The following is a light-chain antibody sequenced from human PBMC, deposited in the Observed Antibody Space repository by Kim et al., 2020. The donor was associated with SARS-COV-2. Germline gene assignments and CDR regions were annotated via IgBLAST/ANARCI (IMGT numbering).Light chain of an antibody. Sequence: EIVLTQSPATLSLSPGERATLSCRASQSVSSYLAWYQQKPGQAPRLLIYDASNRATGIPARFSGSGSGTDFTLTISSLEPEDFAVYYCQQRSNAPPTLAGGGKRGIK. V-gene: IGKV3-11*01. CDR3: QQRSNAPPT. CDR1: QSVSSY. CDR2: DAS. J-gene: IGKJ4*01.